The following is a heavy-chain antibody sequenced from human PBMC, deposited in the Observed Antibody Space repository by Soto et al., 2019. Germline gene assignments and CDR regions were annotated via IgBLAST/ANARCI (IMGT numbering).Heavy chain of an antibody. D-gene: IGHD2-8*01. CDR3: ARGPYCTNGVCYPFDY. V-gene: IGHV4-34*01. Sequence: SETLSLTCAVYGGSFSGYYWSWIRQPPGKGLEWIGEINYSGSTNYNPSLKSRVTISVDTSKNQFSLKLSSVTAADTAVYYCARGPYCTNGVCYPFDYWGQGTLVTVSS. CDR2: INYSGST. J-gene: IGHJ4*02. CDR1: GGSFSGYY.